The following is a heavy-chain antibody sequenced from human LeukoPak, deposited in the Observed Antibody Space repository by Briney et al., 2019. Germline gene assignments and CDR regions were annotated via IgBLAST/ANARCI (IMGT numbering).Heavy chain of an antibody. CDR2: ISGSGGST. D-gene: IGHD2-2*02. J-gene: IGHJ4*02. V-gene: IGHV3-23*01. CDR3: AKGGPWDIVVVPAAIRVDY. CDR1: GFTFSSYA. Sequence: GGSLRLSCAASGFTFSSYAMSWVRQAPGKGLEWVSAISGSGGSTYYADSVKGRFTISRDNSKNTLYLQMNSLRAEDTAVYYCAKGGPWDIVVVPAAIRVDYWGQGTLVTVSS.